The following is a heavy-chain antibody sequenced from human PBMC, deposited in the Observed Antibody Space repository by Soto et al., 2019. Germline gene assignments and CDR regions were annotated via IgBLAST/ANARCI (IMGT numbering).Heavy chain of an antibody. CDR1: GFTFSSYA. J-gene: IGHJ6*02. V-gene: IGHV3-30-3*01. D-gene: IGHD2-15*01. Sequence: GGSLRLSCAASGFTFSSYAMHGVRQAPGKGLEWVAVISYDGSNKYYADSVKGRFTISRDNSKNTLYLQMNSLRAEDTAVYSCARDLGYCSGAGRPYYYYGMDVWGQGTTVTVSS. CDR2: ISYDGSNK. CDR3: ARDLGYCSGAGRPYYYYGMDV.